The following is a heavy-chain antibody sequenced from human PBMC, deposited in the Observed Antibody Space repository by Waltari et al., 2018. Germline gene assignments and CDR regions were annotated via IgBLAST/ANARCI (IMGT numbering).Heavy chain of an antibody. J-gene: IGHJ5*02. Sequence: QLQLQESGPGLVKPSEPLSLPCTVSGDSISRSRYSWGWIPQPPGTGMEWIGSIYYSGSTDDNPSLKSRVTISVDTAKNQFPLKLSSVNAADTAVDYCARHGGGSYYQSNDNGFDPWGQGTLVTVSS. V-gene: IGHV4-39*01. CDR1: GDSISRSRYS. D-gene: IGHD1-26*01. CDR3: ARHGGGSYYQSNDNGFDP. CDR2: IYYSGST.